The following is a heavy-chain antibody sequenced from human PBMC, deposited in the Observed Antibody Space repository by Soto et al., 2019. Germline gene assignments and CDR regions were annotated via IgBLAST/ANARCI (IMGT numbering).Heavy chain of an antibody. J-gene: IGHJ4*02. CDR2: ISNDGNKK. V-gene: IGHV3-30-3*01. CDR1: GFTFTTYA. Sequence: VGSLRLSCAASGFTFTTYAIHWVRQAPGKGLEWVAVISNDGNKKVYADSVKGRFNVSRDNSKNTVYLQMNSLRGDDTAVYYCARSIAVAGLDYWGQGTLVTAPQ. CDR3: ARSIAVAGLDY. D-gene: IGHD6-19*01.